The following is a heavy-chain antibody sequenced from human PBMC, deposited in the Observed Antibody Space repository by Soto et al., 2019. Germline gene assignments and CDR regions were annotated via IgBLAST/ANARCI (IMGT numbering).Heavy chain of an antibody. V-gene: IGHV1-8*01. J-gene: IGHJ5*02. CDR3: ARGHRRITMVRGVIRSWFDP. D-gene: IGHD3-10*01. Sequence: AAPVKLSCKTAGCTFSIYLINLLRHANRKGLEWMGWMNPNSGNTGYAQKFQGRVTMTRNTSISTAYMELSSLRSEDTAVYYCARGHRRITMVRGVIRSWFDPWGQGTLVTVSS. CDR2: MNPNSGNT. CDR1: GCTFSIYL.